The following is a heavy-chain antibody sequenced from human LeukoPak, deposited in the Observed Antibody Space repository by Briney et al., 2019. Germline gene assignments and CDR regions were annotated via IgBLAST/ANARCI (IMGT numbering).Heavy chain of an antibody. CDR3: ARVFWDSSGYVYYYYMDV. CDR1: GYTFTSYG. J-gene: IGHJ6*03. CDR2: ISAYNGNT. Sequence: ASVKVSCKASGYTFTSYGISWVRQAPGQGLEWMGWISAYNGNTNYAQKLQGRVTMTTDTSTSTAYMELRSLRSDDTAVYYCARVFWDSSGYVYYYYMDVWGKGTTVTVSS. D-gene: IGHD3-22*01. V-gene: IGHV1-18*01.